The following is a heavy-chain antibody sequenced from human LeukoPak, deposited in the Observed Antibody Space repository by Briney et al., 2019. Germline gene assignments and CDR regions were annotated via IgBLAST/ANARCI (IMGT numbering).Heavy chain of an antibody. J-gene: IGHJ4*02. CDR2: IYSGGSR. Sequence: GGSLRLSCAPSGFTVSSNYMSWVRRARGKGLEWVSVIYSGGSRYYADSVKGRFTISRDNSKNTLKLQMNSLRAEDAAVYYCARGYSSDNWGQGTLVTVSS. CDR3: ARGYSSDN. CDR1: GFTVSSNY. V-gene: IGHV3-66*01. D-gene: IGHD2-21*01.